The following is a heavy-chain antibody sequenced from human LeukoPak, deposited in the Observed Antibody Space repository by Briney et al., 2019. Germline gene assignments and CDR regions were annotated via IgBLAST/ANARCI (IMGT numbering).Heavy chain of an antibody. CDR1: GFSFGSYE. J-gene: IGHJ3*02. CDR3: ARDRSKVTAYDDALDI. D-gene: IGHD2-21*02. CDR2: ISDIGTTT. Sequence: RPGGSLRLSCVGSGFSFGSYEINWVRQAPGKGLEWVSYISDIGTTTHYADSVEGRFTIFRDNAKNSVYLLMDSLMAEDTAIYYCARDRSKVTAYDDALDIWGQGTMVTVSS. V-gene: IGHV3-48*03.